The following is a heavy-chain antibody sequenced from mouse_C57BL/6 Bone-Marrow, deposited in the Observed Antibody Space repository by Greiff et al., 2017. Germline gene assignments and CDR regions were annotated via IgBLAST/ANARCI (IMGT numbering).Heavy chain of an antibody. CDR1: GYSITSGYY. J-gene: IGHJ2*01. V-gene: IGHV3-6*01. CDR2: ISYDGSN. CDR3: ASFTTVVATSTDY. D-gene: IGHD1-1*01. Sequence: ESGPGLVKPSQSLSLTCSVTGYSITSGYYWNWIRQFPGNKLEWMGYISYDGSNNYNPSLKNRISITRDTSKNQFFLKLNSVTTEDTATYYGASFTTVVATSTDYWGQGTTLTVSS.